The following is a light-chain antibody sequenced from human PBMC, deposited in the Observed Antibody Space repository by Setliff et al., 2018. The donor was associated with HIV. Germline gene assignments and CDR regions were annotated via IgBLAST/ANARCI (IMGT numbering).Light chain of an antibody. CDR3: QSFDDNNHWV. CDR2: EDN. CDR1: SGSIASNN. V-gene: IGLV6-57*01. J-gene: IGLJ3*02. Sequence: NFMLTQPHSVSESPGKTVTISCTRGSGSIASNNVQWYQQRPGSSPTTVIYEDNQRPSGVPDRFSGSIDSSSNAASLTISGLKTEDEADYYCQSFDDNNHWVFGGGTKVTVL.